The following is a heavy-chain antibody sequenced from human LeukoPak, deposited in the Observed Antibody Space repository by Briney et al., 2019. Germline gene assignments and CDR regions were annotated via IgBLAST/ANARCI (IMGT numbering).Heavy chain of an antibody. CDR2: ISGSSGTR. CDR1: GFTFNAYT. CDR3: ARAPYTSGWYRGDNDY. D-gene: IGHD6-19*01. Sequence: GGSLRLSCGASGFTFNAYTMHWVRQVPGKGLEWVSYISGSSGTRYYADSVKGRFTISRDNAKNSLYLQMNSLRAEDTAVYYCARAPYTSGWYRGDNDYWGQGTLVTVSS. J-gene: IGHJ4*02. V-gene: IGHV3-48*01.